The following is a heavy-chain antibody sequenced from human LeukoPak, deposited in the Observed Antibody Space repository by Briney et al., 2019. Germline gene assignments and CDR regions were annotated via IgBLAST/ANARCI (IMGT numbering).Heavy chain of an antibody. Sequence: SETLSLTCTVSGGSISSSSYYWGWIRQPQGQGLEWIGSIYYSGSTYYNPSFKSRVTRSVDTSKNQFSLKLSSVAAADTAVYYCARRVAAAGTFDPWGQGTLVTVSS. CDR2: IYYSGST. CDR3: ARRVAAAGTFDP. J-gene: IGHJ5*02. CDR1: GGSISSSSYY. V-gene: IGHV4-39*01. D-gene: IGHD6-13*01.